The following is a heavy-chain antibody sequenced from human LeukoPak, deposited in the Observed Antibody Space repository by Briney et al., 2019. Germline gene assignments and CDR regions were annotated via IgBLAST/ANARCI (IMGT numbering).Heavy chain of an antibody. V-gene: IGHV4-59*11. D-gene: IGHD4-17*01. CDR3: ARRRLRPTNWFDP. Sequence: SETLSLTCTVSGGSISTHYWSWIRQPPGKGLEWIGDIYYSGSTKYNPSLKSRVTISVDTSKNQVSLKLSSVTAADTAVYYCARRRLRPTNWFDPWGQGTLVTVSS. J-gene: IGHJ5*02. CDR2: IYYSGST. CDR1: GGSISTHY.